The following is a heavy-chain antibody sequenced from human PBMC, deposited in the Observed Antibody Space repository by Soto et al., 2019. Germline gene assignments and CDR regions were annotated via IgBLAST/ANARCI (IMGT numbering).Heavy chain of an antibody. D-gene: IGHD6-19*01. J-gene: IGHJ4*02. V-gene: IGHV3-30*18. CDR1: GFTFSDYA. Sequence: PGGSLRLSCAASGFTFSDYALHWVRQTPSKGLEWVAVVSHDGRNTHYADSVKGRFTISRDSSKNTVSLEMTSLRAEDTAVYYCAKGGRQWLVTSDFNYWGQGALVTVSS. CDR3: AKGGRQWLVTSDFNY. CDR2: VSHDGRNT.